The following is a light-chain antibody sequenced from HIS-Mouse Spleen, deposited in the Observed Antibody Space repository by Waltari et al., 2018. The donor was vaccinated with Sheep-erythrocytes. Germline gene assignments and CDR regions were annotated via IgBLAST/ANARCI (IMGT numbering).Light chain of an antibody. V-gene: IGLV3-1*01. CDR2: QDS. CDR3: QAWDSSTAV. Sequence: SYELTQPPSVSVSPGQTASITCSGDKLGDKYACWYQQKPGQYPVLVIYQDSKRPSGIPGRFSGSNSGNTATLTISGTQAMDEADYYCQAWDSSTAVFGGGTKLTVL. J-gene: IGLJ2*01. CDR1: KLGDKY.